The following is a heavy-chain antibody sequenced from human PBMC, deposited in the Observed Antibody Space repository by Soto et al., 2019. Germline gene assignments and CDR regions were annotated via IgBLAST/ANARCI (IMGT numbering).Heavy chain of an antibody. CDR2: IWYDGSNK. Sequence: QVQLVESGGGVVQPGRSLRLSCAASGFTFSSYGMHWVRQAPGKGLEWVAVIWYDGSNKYYADSVKGRFTISRDNSKNTLYLQMNSLRAEDTAVYYCARGKLDSWYGHNWFDPWGQGTPVTVSS. J-gene: IGHJ5*02. D-gene: IGHD6-13*01. CDR3: ARGKLDSWYGHNWFDP. CDR1: GFTFSSYG. V-gene: IGHV3-33*01.